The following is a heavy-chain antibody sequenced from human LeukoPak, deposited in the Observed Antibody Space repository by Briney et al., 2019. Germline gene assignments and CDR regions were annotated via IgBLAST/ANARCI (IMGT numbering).Heavy chain of an antibody. Sequence: SETLPLTCAVCGGSFSAYYWSWIRQPPGKGLQWIGEINHSGSTNYNPSLKSRVAISVDTSRNQFSLRLSSVTAADTAVYYCARGQRITMTDWGQGTLVTVSS. CDR2: INHSGST. CDR3: ARGQRITMTD. J-gene: IGHJ4*02. V-gene: IGHV4-34*01. D-gene: IGHD3-22*01. CDR1: GGSFSAYY.